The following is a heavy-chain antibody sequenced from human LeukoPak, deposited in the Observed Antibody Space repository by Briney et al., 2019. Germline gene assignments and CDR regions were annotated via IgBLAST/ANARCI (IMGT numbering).Heavy chain of an antibody. CDR3: ARGWDIVLVVYAYMDV. J-gene: IGHJ6*03. D-gene: IGHD2-8*02. CDR2: ISSSSSYI. Sequence: GGSLRLSCAASGFTFSSYSMNWVRQAPGKGLEWVSSISSSSSYIYYADSVKGRFTISRDNAKNSLYLQMNSLRAEDTAVYYCARGWDIVLVVYAYMDVWGKETTVTVSS. CDR1: GFTFSSYS. V-gene: IGHV3-21*01.